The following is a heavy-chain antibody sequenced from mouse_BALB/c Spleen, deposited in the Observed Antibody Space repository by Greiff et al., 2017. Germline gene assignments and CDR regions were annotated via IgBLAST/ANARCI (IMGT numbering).Heavy chain of an antibody. J-gene: IGHJ2*01. CDR1: GYTFTSYY. V-gene: IGHV1S56*01. CDR2: IYPGDGST. Sequence: VQLQQSGPELVKPGASVKMSCKASGYTFTSYYIHWVKQRPGQGLEWIGWIYPGDGSTKYNEKFKGKTTLTADKSSSTAYMLLSSLTSEDSAIYFCARNYFYYWGQGTTLTVSS. CDR3: ARNYFYY.